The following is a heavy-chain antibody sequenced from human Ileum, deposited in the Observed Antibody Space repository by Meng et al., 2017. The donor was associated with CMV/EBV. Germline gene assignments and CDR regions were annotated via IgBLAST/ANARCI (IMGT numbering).Heavy chain of an antibody. CDR3: ARDLGYCSSTSCRNWFDP. V-gene: IGHV4-59*01. Sequence: VAVHVLVNLSKALSLNRTVLDGSIRSYYWSGIRQPPGKGLKWIGYNYYSGSTNYNPSLKSRVTISVDTSKNQFSLRLSSVTAADTAMYYCARDLGYCSSTSCRNWFDPWGQGTLVTVSS. CDR2: NYYSGST. D-gene: IGHD2-2*01. CDR1: DGSIRSYY. J-gene: IGHJ5*02.